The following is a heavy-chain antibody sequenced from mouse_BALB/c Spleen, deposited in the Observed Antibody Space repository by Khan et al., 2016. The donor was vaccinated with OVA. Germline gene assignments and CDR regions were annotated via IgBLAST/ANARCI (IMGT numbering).Heavy chain of an antibody. CDR1: GYSITSGYA. J-gene: IGHJ2*01. V-gene: IGHV3-2*02. Sequence: EVKLLESGPGLVKPSQSLSLTCTVTGYSITSGYAWNWIRQFPGNKLEWMGYISYSGGTRYNPSLKSRISITRDTSKNQFFLQLNSVPTEDTATYYCARGNYYGYYFDYWGQGTTLTVSS. CDR2: ISYSGGT. CDR3: ARGNYYGYYFDY. D-gene: IGHD1-1*01.